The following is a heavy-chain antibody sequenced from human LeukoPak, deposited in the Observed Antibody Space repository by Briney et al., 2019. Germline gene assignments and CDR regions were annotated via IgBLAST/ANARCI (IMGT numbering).Heavy chain of an antibody. Sequence: SETLSLTCTVSGGSISSSLYYWGWIRQPPGKGLEWIGSIFYSGITYYNPSLQSRVTISVDTSKSQFSLHLSSVTAADTALYYCARIIVVTSTDYFDSWGQGTLVSVSS. J-gene: IGHJ4*02. D-gene: IGHD2/OR15-2a*01. CDR3: ARIIVVTSTDYFDS. CDR2: IFYSGIT. V-gene: IGHV4-39*01. CDR1: GGSISSSLYY.